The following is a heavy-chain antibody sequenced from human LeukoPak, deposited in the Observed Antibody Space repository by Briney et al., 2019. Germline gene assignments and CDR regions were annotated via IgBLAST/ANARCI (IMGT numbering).Heavy chain of an antibody. CDR3: ASDLRAYGMDV. Sequence: TSETLSLTCTVSGGPISSSSYYWGWIRQPPGKGLEWIGSIYYSGSTYYNPSLKSRVTISVDTSKNQFSLKLSSVTAADTAVYYCASDLRAYGMDVWGQGTTVTVSS. CDR1: GGPISSSSYY. CDR2: IYYSGST. D-gene: IGHD4-17*01. J-gene: IGHJ6*02. V-gene: IGHV4-39*01.